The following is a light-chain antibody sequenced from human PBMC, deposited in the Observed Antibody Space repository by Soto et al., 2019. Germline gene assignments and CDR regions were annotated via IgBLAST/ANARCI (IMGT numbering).Light chain of an antibody. CDR3: QQYHSYSLT. J-gene: IGKJ4*01. V-gene: IGKV1-5*03. CDR2: KAS. Sequence: DRVTITCRASQSISSWLAWYHQKPGKAPKLLIYKASGLEGGVPSRFSGSGSGTDFTLTISSLQPDDFATYYYQQYHSYSLTFGGGTKVDIK. CDR1: QSISSW.